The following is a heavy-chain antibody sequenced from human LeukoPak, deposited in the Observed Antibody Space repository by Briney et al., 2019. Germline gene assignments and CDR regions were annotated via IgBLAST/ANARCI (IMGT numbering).Heavy chain of an antibody. CDR3: TRNPGRKFDF. Sequence: PGGSLRLSCEGSGFTFKTYWMSWVRQAPGKGLEWVANIKQDESEKYYVDSVKGRFTISRDNAKSSLYLQMNSLRVEDTAVYYCTRNPGRKFDFWGHGALVTVSS. D-gene: IGHD3-10*01. CDR1: GFTFKTYW. J-gene: IGHJ4*01. V-gene: IGHV3-7*01. CDR2: IKQDESEK.